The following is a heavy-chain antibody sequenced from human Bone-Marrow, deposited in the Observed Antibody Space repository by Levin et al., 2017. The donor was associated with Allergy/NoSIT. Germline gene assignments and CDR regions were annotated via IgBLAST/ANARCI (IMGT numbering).Heavy chain of an antibody. Sequence: SGPTLVKPTQTLTLTCTFSGFSLTTSGVGVGWIRQPPGKALEWLALIYWDDDKRYSPSLKSRLTITKDTSKNQVVLTMTNLDLVDTGTYCCAHSPRYNYGYGTFDSWGQGTLVTVSS. V-gene: IGHV2-5*02. CDR2: IYWDDDK. J-gene: IGHJ4*02. CDR1: GFSLTTSGVG. CDR3: AHSPRYNYGYGTFDS. D-gene: IGHD5-18*01.